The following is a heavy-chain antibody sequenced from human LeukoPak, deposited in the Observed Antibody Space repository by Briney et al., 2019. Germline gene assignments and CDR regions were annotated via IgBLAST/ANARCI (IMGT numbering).Heavy chain of an antibody. V-gene: IGHV5-51*01. CDR1: GYSFTNYW. J-gene: IGHJ4*02. CDR2: IYPGDSDT. CDR3: VRRKGRIAAAGTNDF. Sequence: GESLKISCKGSGYSFTNYWIGWVRQMPGKGREWLGVIYPGDSDTTYSPSFEGQVTISSDKSINTAYLQWSSLKVSDTATYYCVRRKGRIAAAGTNDFWGQGTLVVVSS. D-gene: IGHD6-13*01.